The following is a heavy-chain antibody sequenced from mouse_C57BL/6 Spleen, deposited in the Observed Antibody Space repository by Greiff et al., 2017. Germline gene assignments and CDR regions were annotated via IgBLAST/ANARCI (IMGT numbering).Heavy chain of an antibody. V-gene: IGHV1-15*01. CDR3: TRGGESTLYRYYFDY. J-gene: IGHJ2*01. D-gene: IGHD6-2*01. CDR1: GYTFTDYE. CDR2: IDPETGGT. Sequence: QVQLQQSGAELVRPGASVTLSCKASGYTFTDYEMHWVKQTPVHGLEWIGAIDPETGGTAYNQKFKGKAILTAGKSSSTAYMELRSLTSEDSAVYYCTRGGESTLYRYYFDYWRQGTTLTVSS.